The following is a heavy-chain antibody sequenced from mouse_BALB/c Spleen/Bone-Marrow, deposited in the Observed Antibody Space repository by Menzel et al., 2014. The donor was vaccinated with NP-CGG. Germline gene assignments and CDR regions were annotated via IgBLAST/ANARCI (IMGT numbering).Heavy chain of an antibody. CDR2: INPYNDGT. Sequence: VQLKESGPELVKPGASVKMSCKASGYSFTSFILHWVKMRPGQGLEWIGYINPYNDGTKYNEKFKGKAILTSDKSSSSANMELSSLTSEDSAVYYCARAIIYYYAMDYWGQGTSVTVSS. CDR3: ARAIIYYYAMDY. V-gene: IGHV1-14*01. D-gene: IGHD1-1*01. CDR1: GYSFTSFI. J-gene: IGHJ4*01.